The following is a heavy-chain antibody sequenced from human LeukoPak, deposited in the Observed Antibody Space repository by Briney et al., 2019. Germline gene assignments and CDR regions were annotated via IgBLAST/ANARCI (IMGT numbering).Heavy chain of an antibody. V-gene: IGHV1-3*01. D-gene: IGHD6-13*01. CDR2: INAGNGNT. CDR1: GYTFTSYA. Sequence: ASVKVSCKASGYTFTSYAMHWVRQAPGQRLEWMGWINAGNGNTKYSQKFQGRVTITRVTSASTAYMELSSLRSEDTAVYYCARDLAIAAADYWGQGTLVTVSP. CDR3: ARDLAIAAADY. J-gene: IGHJ4*02.